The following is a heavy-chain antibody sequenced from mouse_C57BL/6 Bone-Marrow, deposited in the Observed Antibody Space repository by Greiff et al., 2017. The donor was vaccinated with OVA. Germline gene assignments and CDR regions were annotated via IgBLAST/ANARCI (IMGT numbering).Heavy chain of an antibody. V-gene: IGHV1-4*01. CDR2: INPSSGYT. CDR3: ARRNYGSSYDYFDY. CDR1: GYTFTSYT. Sequence: VQLQQSGAELARPGASVKMSCKASGYTFTSYTMHWAKQRPGQGLEWIGYINPSSGYTKYNQKFKDKATLTADKSSSTAYMQLSSLTSEDAAVYYCARRNYGSSYDYFDYWGQGTTLTVSS. D-gene: IGHD1-1*01. J-gene: IGHJ2*01.